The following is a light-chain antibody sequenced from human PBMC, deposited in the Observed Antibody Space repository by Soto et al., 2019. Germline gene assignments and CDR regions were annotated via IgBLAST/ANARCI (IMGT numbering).Light chain of an antibody. Sequence: EIVLTQSPATLSLSPGERATLSCRASQSVGDYLGWYQQKPGQAPRLPIYDASQRATGVPARFSASGSGTDFTLTISSLEPEDFAIYYCQQREDWPRAFGGGTKVEFK. CDR1: QSVGDY. J-gene: IGKJ4*01. V-gene: IGKV3-11*01. CDR3: QQREDWPRA. CDR2: DAS.